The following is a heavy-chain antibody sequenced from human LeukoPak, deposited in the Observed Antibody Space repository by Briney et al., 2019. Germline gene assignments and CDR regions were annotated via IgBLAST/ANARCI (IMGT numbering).Heavy chain of an antibody. J-gene: IGHJ4*02. D-gene: IGHD6-13*01. Sequence: GGSLRLSCAASGFIFDDYGMSWVRQASGKGLEWVSGINWTGGSRGYADSVKGRFIISRDNAKKFLYLQMNSLRAEDTAVYYCARDREAAAGTYDYWGQGTLVTVSS. CDR1: GFIFDDYG. CDR2: INWTGGSR. V-gene: IGHV3-20*04. CDR3: ARDREAAAGTYDY.